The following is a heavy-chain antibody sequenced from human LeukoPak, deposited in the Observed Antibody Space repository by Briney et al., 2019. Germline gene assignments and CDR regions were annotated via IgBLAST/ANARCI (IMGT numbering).Heavy chain of an antibody. CDR2: IYYSGST. V-gene: IGHV4-59*01. CDR3: ASYDILTGYCGY. CDR1: GGSISSYY. J-gene: IGHJ4*02. D-gene: IGHD3-9*01. Sequence: SETLSLTCTVSGGSISSYYWSWIRQPPGRGLEWIGYIYYSGSTNYNPSLKSRVTISVDTSKNQFSLKLSSVTAADTAVYYCASYDILTGYCGYWGQGTLVTVSS.